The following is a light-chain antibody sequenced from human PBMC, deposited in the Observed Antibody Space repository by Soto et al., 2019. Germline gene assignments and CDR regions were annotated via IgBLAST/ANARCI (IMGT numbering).Light chain of an antibody. V-gene: IGKV3-15*01. Sequence: EIVMTQSPATLSVSPGERATLSCRASQSVSSNLAWYQEKPGQAPRLLIYGASTRATGIPARFSGSGSGTEFTLTISILQSEDFAVYYCQQYKEGFTFGPGTKVDIK. CDR2: GAS. CDR3: QQYKEGFT. CDR1: QSVSSN. J-gene: IGKJ3*01.